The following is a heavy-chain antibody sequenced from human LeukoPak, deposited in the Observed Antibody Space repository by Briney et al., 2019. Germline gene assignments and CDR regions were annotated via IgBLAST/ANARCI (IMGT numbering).Heavy chain of an antibody. Sequence: GGSLRLSCAASGFTFSSYGMSWVRQAPGKGLEWVSSISGSGGSTYYADSVKGRFTVSRDNSKNTLYLQMNTLRAEDTAVYYCATGMVRGVAGDYWGQGTLVTVSS. CDR3: ATGMVRGVAGDY. CDR1: GFTFSSYG. D-gene: IGHD3-10*01. V-gene: IGHV3-23*01. J-gene: IGHJ4*02. CDR2: ISGSGGST.